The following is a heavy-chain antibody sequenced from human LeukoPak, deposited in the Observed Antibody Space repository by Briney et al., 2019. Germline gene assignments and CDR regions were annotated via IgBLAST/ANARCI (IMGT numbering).Heavy chain of an antibody. V-gene: IGHV1-24*01. Sequence: GASVKVSCKVSGYTLTELSMHWVRQAPGRGLEWMGGFDPEDGETIYAQKFQGSVTMTTDTSTSTAYMELRSLRSDDTAVYYCAREERDGYKEAEDYWGQGTLVTVSS. J-gene: IGHJ4*02. CDR1: GYTLTELS. CDR3: AREERDGYKEAEDY. D-gene: IGHD5-24*01. CDR2: FDPEDGET.